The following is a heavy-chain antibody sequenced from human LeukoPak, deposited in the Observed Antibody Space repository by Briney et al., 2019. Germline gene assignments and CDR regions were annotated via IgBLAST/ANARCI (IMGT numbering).Heavy chain of an antibody. CDR3: ARGRPKSYYYDSSGSDFDY. D-gene: IGHD3-22*01. V-gene: IGHV4-31*02. Sequence: KXLXXSGYIYXSGSTYYNPALKSRFTISVDMSKNQFSLKLSSVTAADTGVYYCARGRPKSYYYDSSGSDFDYWGQGTLVTVSS. CDR2: IYXSGST. J-gene: IGHJ4*02.